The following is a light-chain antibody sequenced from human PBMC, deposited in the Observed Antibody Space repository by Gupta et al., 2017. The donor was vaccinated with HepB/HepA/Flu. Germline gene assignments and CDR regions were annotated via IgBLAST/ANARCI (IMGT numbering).Light chain of an antibody. CDR3: QTWGTGIQV. CDR2: IYNDGSH. J-gene: IGLJ2*01. V-gene: IGLV4-69*01. CDR1: SGHTSDA. Sequence: MVTQSPSVSSSPGASVKLTCTLSSGHTSDAIAWHQQQPDKGPRFLMRIYNDGSHNKGDGIPDRFSGSSAGAERYLTISSLQSEDEAIHYCQTWGTGIQVFGGGTKVTVL.